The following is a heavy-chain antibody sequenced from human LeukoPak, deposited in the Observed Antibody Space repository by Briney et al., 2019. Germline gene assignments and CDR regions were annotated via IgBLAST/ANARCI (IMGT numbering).Heavy chain of an antibody. J-gene: IGHJ5*02. CDR3: ARGPIGGVVLGTALGYFDP. D-gene: IGHD2-21*02. CDR2: IRQNRREK. V-gene: IGHV3-7*01. CDR1: GFIFSSYW. Sequence: GGSLRLSCAASGFIFSSYWMTWVRQAPGKGLEWVANIRQNRREKYYVDSVKGRFTISRDNAKNSLYLQMNSLRAEDTAVYYCARGPIGGVVLGTALGYFDPWGQGTLVTVSS.